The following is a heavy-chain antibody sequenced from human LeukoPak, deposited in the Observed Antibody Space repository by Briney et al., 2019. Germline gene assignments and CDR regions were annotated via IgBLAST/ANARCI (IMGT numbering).Heavy chain of an antibody. CDR1: GYTFTSYD. J-gene: IGHJ5*02. D-gene: IGHD6-6*01. CDR2: MNPNSGNT. CDR3: ARAAIAAFGADHWFDP. Sequence: GASVNVSSKASGYTFTSYDINWVRQATGQGLEWMGWMNPNSGNTGYAQKFQGRVTMHSNTSISTAYMELSSLRSEDTAVYYCARAAIAAFGADHWFDPWGQGTMVTVSS. V-gene: IGHV1-8*01.